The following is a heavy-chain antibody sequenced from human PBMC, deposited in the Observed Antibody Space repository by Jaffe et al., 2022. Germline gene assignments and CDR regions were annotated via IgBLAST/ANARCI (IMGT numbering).Heavy chain of an antibody. Sequence: QVQLVQSGAEVKKPGSSVKVSCKASGGTFSSYAISWVRQAPGQGLEWMGGIIPIFGTANYAQKFQGRVTITTDESTSTAYMELSSLRSEDTAVYYCARVLYYYDSSEGPEGGYYFDYWGQGTLVTVSS. CDR1: GGTFSSYA. V-gene: IGHV1-69*05. CDR2: IIPIFGTA. D-gene: IGHD3-22*01. CDR3: ARVLYYYDSSEGPEGGYYFDY. J-gene: IGHJ4*02.